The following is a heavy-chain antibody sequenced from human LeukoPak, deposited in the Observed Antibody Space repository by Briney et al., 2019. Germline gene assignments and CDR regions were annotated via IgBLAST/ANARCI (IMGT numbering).Heavy chain of an antibody. CDR2: ISGSGATT. D-gene: IGHD3-3*01. CDR1: GFIFTSYA. J-gene: IGHJ4*02. V-gene: IGHV3-23*01. CDR3: AKGSGAYGHPTSPLFDF. Sequence: GGSLRLSCAASGFIFTSYAMSWVRHTPGKGLEWVSGISGSGATTYYADSVKGRLTISRDNSKNTLFLEMSSLRTEDTAVYYCAKGSGAYGHPTSPLFDFWGQGTLVTVSS.